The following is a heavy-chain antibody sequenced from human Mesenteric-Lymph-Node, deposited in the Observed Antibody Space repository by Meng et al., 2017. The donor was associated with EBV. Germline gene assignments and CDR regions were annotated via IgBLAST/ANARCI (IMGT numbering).Heavy chain of an antibody. V-gene: IGHV4-34*01. CDR3: ARQGYCRTTTCSTWFDP. Sequence: QVQLQQWGPRLLKPSETLSLTCVIYGWSFSGYSWNWIRQAPGKGLEWIGKIHHSETADYNPSLEDRVIISADTSKNQFSLKLTSVTAADTAVYYCARQGYCRTTTCSTWFDPWGQGTLVTVSS. CDR1: GWSFSGYS. CDR2: IHHSETA. D-gene: IGHD2-2*01. J-gene: IGHJ5*02.